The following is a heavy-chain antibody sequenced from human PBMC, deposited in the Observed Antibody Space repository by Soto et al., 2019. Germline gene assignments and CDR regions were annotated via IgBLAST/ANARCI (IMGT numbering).Heavy chain of an antibody. Sequence: SETLSLTCSVSGGSMRNVCWSWIRQPPGKGLEWIGFIFHSGNAKYSPSLQSRVTMSIDTSKDQFSLSLESVTAADTAVYFCARAHAPTLPFDFWGQGTLVTVSS. CDR1: GGSMRNVC. CDR3: ARAHAPTLPFDF. D-gene: IGHD2-15*01. CDR2: IFHSGNA. J-gene: IGHJ4*02. V-gene: IGHV4-59*01.